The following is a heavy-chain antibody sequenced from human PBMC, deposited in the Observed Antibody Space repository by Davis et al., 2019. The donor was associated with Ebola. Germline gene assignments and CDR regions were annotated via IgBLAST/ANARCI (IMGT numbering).Heavy chain of an antibody. D-gene: IGHD3-22*01. J-gene: IGHJ4*02. CDR2: ISAYNGNT. CDR1: GYTFTSYG. V-gene: IGHV1-18*04. CDR3: AKGITMIVVGHFDY. Sequence: ASVKVSCKASGYTFTSYGISWVRQAPGQGLEWMGWISAYNGNTNYAQKLQGRVTMTTDTSTSTAYMGLRSLRSDDTAVYYYAKGITMIVVGHFDYWGQGTLVTVSS.